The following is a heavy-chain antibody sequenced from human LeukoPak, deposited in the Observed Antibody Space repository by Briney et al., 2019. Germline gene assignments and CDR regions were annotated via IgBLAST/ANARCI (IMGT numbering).Heavy chain of an antibody. CDR2: IYYSGST. V-gene: IGHV4-31*03. J-gene: IGHJ3*02. CDR3: PRGGFGWYSGAFDI. D-gene: IGHD3-10*01. Sequence: SETLSLTCTVSGGSISSGGYYWSWIRQHPGKGLEWIGYIYYSGSTYYNPSLKSRVTISVDTSKNQFSLKLSSVTAADTAVYYCPRGGFGWYSGAFDIWGQGTMVTVSS. CDR1: GGSISSGGYY.